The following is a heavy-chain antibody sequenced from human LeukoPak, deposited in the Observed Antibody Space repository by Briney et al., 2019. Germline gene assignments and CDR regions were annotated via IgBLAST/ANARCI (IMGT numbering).Heavy chain of an antibody. V-gene: IGHV1-69*05. CDR1: GGTFSSYA. J-gene: IGHJ2*01. Sequence: SVKVSCKASGGTFSSYAISWVRQAPGQGLEWMGRIIPIFGTANYAQKFQGRVTITTDESTSTAYMELSSLRSEDTAVYYCASFTEGAIKQQLIPGCFDLWGRGTLVTVSS. CDR2: IIPIFGTA. CDR3: ASFTEGAIKQQLIPGCFDL. D-gene: IGHD6-13*01.